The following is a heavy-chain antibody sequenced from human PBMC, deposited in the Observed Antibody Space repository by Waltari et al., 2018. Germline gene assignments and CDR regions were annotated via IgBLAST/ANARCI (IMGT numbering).Heavy chain of an antibody. V-gene: IGHV4-4*02. J-gene: IGHJ6*03. CDR1: GGPIRSRNW. CDR2: SYHSGST. CDR3: ARRALRGYYYMDV. Sequence: QVQLQESGPGLVKPSGTLSLTCAVSGGPIRSRNWWSWVRPPPGKGLEWIGESYHSGSTNYNPSLKSRVTISVDKSKNQFSLKLGSVTAADTAVYYCARRALRGYYYMDVWGKGTTVTVSS. D-gene: IGHD4-17*01.